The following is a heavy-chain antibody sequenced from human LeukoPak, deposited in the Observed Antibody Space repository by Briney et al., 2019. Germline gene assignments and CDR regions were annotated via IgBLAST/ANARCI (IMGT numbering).Heavy chain of an antibody. Sequence: SETLSLTCAVYGGSFSGYYWTWIRQPPGKGLEWIGEINHSGNTNYNPSLKSRVTISVDTSKNQFSLKLSSVTAADTAVYYCARSGGSYPFDYWGQGTLVTVSS. J-gene: IGHJ4*02. CDR2: INHSGNT. V-gene: IGHV4-34*09. CDR3: ARSGGSYPFDY. D-gene: IGHD3-16*02. CDR1: GGSFSGYY.